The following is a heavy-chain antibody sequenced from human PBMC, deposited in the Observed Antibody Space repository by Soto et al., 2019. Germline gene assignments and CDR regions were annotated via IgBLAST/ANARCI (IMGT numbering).Heavy chain of an antibody. D-gene: IGHD2-15*01. Sequence: QVQLVQSGAEVREPGASMRVSCKAPSGYTFSTYGFNWVRQAPGQGLEWMGWISAYNGNTYYAQKFQGRVTMTTDTPTSTAYMALRSLRSDDTAVYYCARDSRTLPDSWFDPWGQGTLVTVSS. CDR3: ARDSRTLPDSWFDP. V-gene: IGHV1-18*01. CDR1: GYTFSTYG. J-gene: IGHJ5*02. CDR2: ISAYNGNT.